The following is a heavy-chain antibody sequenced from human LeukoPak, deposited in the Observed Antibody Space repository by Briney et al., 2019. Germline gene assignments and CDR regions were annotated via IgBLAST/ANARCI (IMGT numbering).Heavy chain of an antibody. V-gene: IGHV1-2*02. J-gene: IGHJ5*02. CDR1: GYTLTGYY. Sequence: ASVKVSCKASGYTLTGYYMHWVRQAPGQGLEWMGWINPNTGGTNYAQKFQGRVTMTRDTCISTAYMELSRLRSDDTAVYYCARAMITFGGVIVLNWFDPWGQGTLVTVSS. CDR3: ARAMITFGGVIVLNWFDP. CDR2: INPNTGGT. D-gene: IGHD3-16*02.